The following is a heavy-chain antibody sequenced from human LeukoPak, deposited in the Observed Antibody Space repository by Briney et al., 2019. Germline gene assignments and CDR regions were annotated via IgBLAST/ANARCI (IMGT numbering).Heavy chain of an antibody. CDR3: ARGRTGTNLHYYYGMDV. V-gene: IGHV1-18*01. J-gene: IGHJ6*02. Sequence: AASVKVSCKASGYTFTSYGISWVRQAPGQGLEWMGCIGAYNGNTNYAQKLQGRVTMTTDTSTSTAYMELRSLRSDDTAVYYCARGRTGTNLHYYYGMDVWGQGTTVTVSS. CDR2: IGAYNGNT. CDR1: GYTFTSYG. D-gene: IGHD1-7*01.